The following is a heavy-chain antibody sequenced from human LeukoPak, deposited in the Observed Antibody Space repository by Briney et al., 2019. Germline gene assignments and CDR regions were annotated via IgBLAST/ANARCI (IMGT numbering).Heavy chain of an antibody. V-gene: IGHV3-23*01. CDR3: AKDRAFYYDSSAVSRY. D-gene: IGHD3-22*01. CDR1: GFTFSSYA. J-gene: IGHJ4*02. Sequence: GGSLRLSCAASGFTFSSYAMSWVRQAPGKGLEWVSAISGSGGSTHYADSVKGRFTISRDNSKNTLYLQMNSLRAEDTAVYYCAKDRAFYYDSSAVSRYWGQGTLVTVSS. CDR2: ISGSGGST.